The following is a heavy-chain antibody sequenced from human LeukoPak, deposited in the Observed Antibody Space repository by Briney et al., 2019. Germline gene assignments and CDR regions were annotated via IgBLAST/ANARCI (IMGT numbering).Heavy chain of an antibody. Sequence: TSETLSLTCTVSGGSISSYCWSWIRQPPGKGLEWIWYIYYSGSTNYNPSLKSRVTISVDTSKNQFSLKLSSVTAADTAVYYCARHSRGYDFPATYYYYYYMDVWGKGTTVTVSS. CDR1: GGSISSYC. CDR2: IYYSGST. D-gene: IGHD5-12*01. CDR3: ARHSRGYDFPATYYYYYYMDV. J-gene: IGHJ6*03. V-gene: IGHV4-59*08.